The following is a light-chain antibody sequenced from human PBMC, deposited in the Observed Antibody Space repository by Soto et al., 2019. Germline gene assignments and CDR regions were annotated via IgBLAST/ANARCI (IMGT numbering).Light chain of an antibody. CDR2: DVT. CDR3: CSYAGSPYV. Sequence: QSALTQPRSVSGSPGQSVTISCTGTSSDVGAYNHVSWYQQHPGKAPKLMIYDVTTRPSGVPDRFSGSKSGTTASLTISGLQAEDEADYYCCSYAGSPYVFGTGTKVTVL. CDR1: SSDVGAYNH. J-gene: IGLJ1*01. V-gene: IGLV2-11*01.